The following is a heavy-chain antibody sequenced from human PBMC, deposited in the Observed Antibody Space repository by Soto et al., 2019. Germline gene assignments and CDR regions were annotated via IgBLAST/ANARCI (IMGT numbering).Heavy chain of an antibody. CDR1: GFTFRGYA. J-gene: IGHJ4*02. V-gene: IGHV3-30*18. CDR3: AKDVGDQGHFDS. D-gene: IGHD1-26*01. CDR2: ISYDGSDQ. Sequence: QLQLVESGGGVVQPGRSLRLSCVASGFTFRGYAMHWVRQTPEKGLEGVAVISYDGSDQNYQQSVKGRFNIPRDNPKNTLFLQLTSLRPEDRAVYYCAKDVGDQGHFDSWGQGALVTVSS.